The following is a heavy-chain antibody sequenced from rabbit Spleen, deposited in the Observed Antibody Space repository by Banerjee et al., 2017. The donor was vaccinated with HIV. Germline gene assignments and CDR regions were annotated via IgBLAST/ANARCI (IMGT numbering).Heavy chain of an antibody. Sequence: QSLEESGGGLVQPEGSLTLTCKASGVSFNDKDVMCWVRQAPGKGLEWIACIDPLFGNTYYAPWVNGRSTISRHNAQNTVDLQMNSLTAADTATYFCAKSISYYQSNLWGPGTLVTVS. CDR3: AKSISYYQSNL. CDR2: IDPLFGNT. D-gene: IGHD1-1*01. V-gene: IGHV1S43*01. CDR1: GVSFNDKDV. J-gene: IGHJ4*01.